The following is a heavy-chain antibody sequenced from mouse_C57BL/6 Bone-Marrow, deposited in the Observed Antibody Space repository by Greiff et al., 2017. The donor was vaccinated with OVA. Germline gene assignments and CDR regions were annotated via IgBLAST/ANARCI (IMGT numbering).Heavy chain of an antibody. J-gene: IGHJ1*03. V-gene: IGHV5-15*01. CDR3: ARLREYFDV. CDR2: ISNLAYSI. CDR1: GFTFSDYG. Sequence: EVQGVESGGGLVQPGGSLKLSCAASGFTFSDYGMAWVRQAPRKGPEWVAFISNLAYSIYYADTVTGRFTISRENAKNTLYLEMSSLRSEDTAMYYCARLREYFDVWGTGTTVTVSS.